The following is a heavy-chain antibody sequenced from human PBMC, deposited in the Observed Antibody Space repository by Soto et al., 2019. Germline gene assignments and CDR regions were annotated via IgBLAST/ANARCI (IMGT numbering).Heavy chain of an antibody. V-gene: IGHV3-30*18. D-gene: IGHD2-2*01. CDR2: ISYDGGNK. CDR3: AKPVGYCTSASCSRDYYYYYGMGV. J-gene: IGHJ6*02. Sequence: PGGSLRLSCAASGFTFSSYGMHWVRQAPGKGLEWVALISYDGGNKYYADSVKGRFSISRDNPKNTLYLQMNSLRAEDTAMYYCAKPVGYCTSASCSRDYYYYYGMGVWGLGTTVTVSS. CDR1: GFTFSSYG.